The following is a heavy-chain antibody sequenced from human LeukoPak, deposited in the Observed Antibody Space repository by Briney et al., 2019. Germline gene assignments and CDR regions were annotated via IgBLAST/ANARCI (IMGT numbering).Heavy chain of an antibody. CDR2: INHSGST. Sequence: SETLSLTCAVYGGSFSGYYWSWIRQPPGKGLEWIVEINHSGSTNYNPSLKSRVTISVDTSKNQFSLKLSSVTAADTAVYYCARGQYSSSWKKYFQHWGQGTLVTVSS. D-gene: IGHD6-13*01. V-gene: IGHV4-34*01. CDR3: ARGQYSSSWKKYFQH. J-gene: IGHJ1*01. CDR1: GGSFSGYY.